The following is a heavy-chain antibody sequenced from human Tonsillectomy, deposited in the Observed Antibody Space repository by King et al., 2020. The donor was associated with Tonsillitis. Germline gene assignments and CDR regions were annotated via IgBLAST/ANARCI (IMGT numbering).Heavy chain of an antibody. D-gene: IGHD3-10*01. Sequence: VQLVESGGGLVQPGGSLRLSCAASGFTVSSNYMSWVRQAPGKGLEWVSVIYSGGSTYYADSVKGRFTISRDNSKNTLYLQMNSLRAEDTAVYYCASGVLLWFGAIDAFDIWGQGTMVTVSS. CDR3: ASGVLLWFGAIDAFDI. V-gene: IGHV3-66*01. J-gene: IGHJ3*02. CDR2: IYSGGST. CDR1: GFTVSSNY.